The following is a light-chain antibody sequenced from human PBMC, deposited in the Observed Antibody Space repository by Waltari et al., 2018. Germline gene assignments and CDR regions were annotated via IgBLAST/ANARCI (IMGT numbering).Light chain of an antibody. CDR2: EGT. CDR1: SSDVGTYNL. J-gene: IGLJ2*01. CDR3: CSYAGGRPHVV. Sequence: QSALTQPASVSGSPGQSITISCTGTSSDVGTYNLVSWYQQHPGKAPKLMIYEGTNRPSGVSNRFSRSKSGNTASLTIAGLQAEDEAHYYCCSYAGGRPHVVFGGGTQLTVL. V-gene: IGLV2-23*01.